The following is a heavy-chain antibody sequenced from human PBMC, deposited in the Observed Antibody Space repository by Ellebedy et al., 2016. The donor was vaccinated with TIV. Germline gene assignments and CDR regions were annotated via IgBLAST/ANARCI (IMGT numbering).Heavy chain of an antibody. D-gene: IGHD3-10*01. J-gene: IGHJ4*02. Sequence: GESLKISCAASGFTFSNYGMHWVRQTPGKGLEWVAVVSYDGSNKYYADSVKGRFTISRDNSTDTLYLQMNSLRAEDTAVYYCAKDLHYYGSGSPLDYWGQGTLVTVSS. CDR1: GFTFSNYG. CDR2: VSYDGSNK. V-gene: IGHV3-30*18. CDR3: AKDLHYYGSGSPLDY.